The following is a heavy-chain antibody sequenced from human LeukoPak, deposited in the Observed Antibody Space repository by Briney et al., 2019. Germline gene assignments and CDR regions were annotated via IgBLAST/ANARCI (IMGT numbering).Heavy chain of an antibody. CDR1: GFTLSSNW. J-gene: IGHJ4*02. V-gene: IGHV3-74*01. CDR2: IDDVGSGT. D-gene: IGHD6-19*01. Sequence: PGGSLRLSCAVSGFTLSSNWMHWVRQVPGKGLVWVSRIDDVGSGTSYADSVKGRFTISRDNAKNTLYLQMNSLRAEDTAVYYCAREGIAVAFDYWGQGTLVTVSS. CDR3: AREGIAVAFDY.